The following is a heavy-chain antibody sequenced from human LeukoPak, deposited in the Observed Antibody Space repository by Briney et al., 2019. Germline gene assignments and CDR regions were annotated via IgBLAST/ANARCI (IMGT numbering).Heavy chain of an antibody. CDR3: ARDSMITFGGTHYMDV. Sequence: SETLSLTCTVSGGSISSSSYYWGWIRQPPGKGLEWIGSIYYSGSTYHNPSLKSRVTVSVDTSKNQFSLKLSSVTAADTAVYYCARDSMITFGGTHYMDVWGKGTTVTVSS. J-gene: IGHJ6*03. D-gene: IGHD3-16*01. CDR1: GGSISSSSYY. V-gene: IGHV4-39*07. CDR2: IYYSGST.